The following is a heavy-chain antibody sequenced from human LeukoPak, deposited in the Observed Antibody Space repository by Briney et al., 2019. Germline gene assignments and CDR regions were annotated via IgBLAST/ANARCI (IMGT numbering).Heavy chain of an antibody. V-gene: IGHV3-48*02. D-gene: IGHD2-15*01. CDR2: ISSSSSTI. CDR1: GFTFSSYS. CDR3: AKGSDGSCYSPSDC. Sequence: GGSLRLSCAASGFTFSSYSMNWVRQAPGKGLEWVSYISSSSSTIYYADSVKGRFTISRDNAKNSLYLQMNSLRDEDTAVYYCAKGSDGSCYSPSDCWGQGTLVTV. J-gene: IGHJ4*02.